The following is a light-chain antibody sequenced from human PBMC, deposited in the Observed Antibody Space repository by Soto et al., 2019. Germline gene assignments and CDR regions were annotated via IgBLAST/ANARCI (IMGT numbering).Light chain of an antibody. Sequence: DVVMTQPPLSLSVAPGQPASMSCKSSQSLLHITGETFLFWYLQKPGQSPQLLIYEVSTRVSGVPDRFSGGGSGTDFTLEISRVETDDVGIYYCMQSTQLPPTFGQGTRLEIK. CDR1: QSLLHITGETF. J-gene: IGKJ5*01. CDR3: MQSTQLPPT. V-gene: IGKV2D-29*02. CDR2: EVS.